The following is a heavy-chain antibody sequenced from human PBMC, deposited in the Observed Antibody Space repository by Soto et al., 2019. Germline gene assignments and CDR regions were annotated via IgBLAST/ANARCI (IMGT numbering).Heavy chain of an antibody. Sequence: SENLSLTCAGYGGPFSGYYWSRIRQPPGKGLGWFGENKHSGSNNYNPSLKSRVTVSVDTSKNQFSLKLRSVTAADRAVYYCARGRVALSYEWFGELLQDPYYYYGMDVWGQGTTVT. CDR2: NKHSGSN. D-gene: IGHD3-10*01. CDR3: ARGRVALSYEWFGELLQDPYYYYGMDV. V-gene: IGHV4-34*01. J-gene: IGHJ6*02. CDR1: GGPFSGYY.